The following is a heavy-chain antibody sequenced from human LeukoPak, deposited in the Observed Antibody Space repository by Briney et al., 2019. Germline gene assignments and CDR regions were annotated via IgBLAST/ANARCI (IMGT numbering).Heavy chain of an antibody. D-gene: IGHD6-19*01. V-gene: IGHV3-7*01. J-gene: IGHJ4*02. CDR1: GFTFSSYW. Sequence: GGSLRLSCAASGFTFSSYWMSWVRQAPGKGLEWVANIQQDGSEKYYVDSVKGRFTISRDNAKNSLYLQMNSLRAEDTAVYYCARGRRSDSSGPPYFDYGAQGTLVTVSS. CDR2: IQQDGSEK. CDR3: ARGRRSDSSGPPYFDY.